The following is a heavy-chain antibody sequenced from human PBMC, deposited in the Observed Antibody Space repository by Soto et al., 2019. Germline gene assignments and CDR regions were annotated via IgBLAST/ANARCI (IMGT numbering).Heavy chain of an antibody. J-gene: IGHJ4*02. V-gene: IGHV3-30*18. Sequence: QVQLVESGGGVVQPGRSLRLSCAASGFTFSMSGMHWVRQAPGEGLEWVGVIYYDGSEQYYGDSVKGRFTISRDNSKNTLYLQMNSLREEDTAVYYCAKEESSGWYRTADYWSQGTLVTVSS. CDR2: IYYDGSEQ. CDR3: AKEESSGWYRTADY. D-gene: IGHD6-19*01. CDR1: GFTFSMSG.